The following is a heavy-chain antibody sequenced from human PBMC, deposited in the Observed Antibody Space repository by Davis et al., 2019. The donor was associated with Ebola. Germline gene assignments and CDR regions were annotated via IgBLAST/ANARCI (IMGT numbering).Heavy chain of an antibody. CDR3: ARVNSSGLDY. Sequence: GSLRLSCTVSGGSINNYFWGWIRQPPGKGLEWIGYIYYSGSTNYNPSLKSRVTISVDTSKNQFSLKLSSVTAADTAVYYCARVNSSGLDYWGQGTLVTVSS. J-gene: IGHJ4*02. D-gene: IGHD3-22*01. V-gene: IGHV4-59*01. CDR2: IYYSGST. CDR1: GGSINNYF.